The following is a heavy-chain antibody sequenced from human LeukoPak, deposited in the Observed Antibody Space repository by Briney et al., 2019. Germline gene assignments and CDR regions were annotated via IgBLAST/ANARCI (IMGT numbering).Heavy chain of an antibody. Sequence: SETLSLTCAVSGGSISSSNWWSWVRQPPGKGLEWIGEIYHSGSTNYNPSLKSRVTISVDTSKNQFSLKLSSVTAADTAVYYCARRYGGNSRYYYYYYYMDVWGKGTTVTISS. CDR2: IYHSGST. V-gene: IGHV4-4*02. CDR3: ARRYGGNSRYYYYYYYMDV. D-gene: IGHD4-23*01. J-gene: IGHJ6*03. CDR1: GGSISSSNW.